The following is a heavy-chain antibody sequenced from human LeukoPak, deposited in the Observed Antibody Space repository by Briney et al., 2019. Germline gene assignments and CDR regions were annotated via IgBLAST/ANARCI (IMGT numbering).Heavy chain of an antibody. J-gene: IGHJ5*02. CDR2: IYYSGST. CDR3: ARHEYSGSYYGLSWFDP. CDR1: GGSISSSGYY. Sequence: PSETLSLTCTVSGGSISSSGYYWGWIRQPPGKGLGWTASIYYSGSTYYNPSLKSRVTISVDTSKNQLSLKLSSLTAADTAVYYCARHEYSGSYYGLSWFDPWGQGTLVTVSS. V-gene: IGHV4-39*01. D-gene: IGHD1-26*01.